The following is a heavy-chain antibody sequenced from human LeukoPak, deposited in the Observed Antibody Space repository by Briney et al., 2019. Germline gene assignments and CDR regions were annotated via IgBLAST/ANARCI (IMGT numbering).Heavy chain of an antibody. D-gene: IGHD2-2*01. CDR3: AKAYIVVVPAAIYDY. V-gene: IGHV3-23*01. CDR2: ISGSGGST. J-gene: IGHJ4*02. Sequence: PGGSLRLSCAASGFTFSDYYMSWVRQAPGKGLEWVSAISGSGGSTYYADSVKGRFTISRDNSKNTLYLQMNSLRAEDTAVYYCAKAYIVVVPAAIYDYWGQGTLVTVSS. CDR1: GFTFSDYY.